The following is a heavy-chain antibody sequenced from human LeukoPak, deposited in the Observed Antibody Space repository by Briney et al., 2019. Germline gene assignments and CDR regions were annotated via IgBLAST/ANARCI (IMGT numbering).Heavy chain of an antibody. Sequence: GASVKVSCKASGGTFSSYAISWVRQAPGQGLEWMGGIIPIFGTANYAQKFQGRVTTTADESTSTAYMELSSLRAEDTAVYYCARGPVDRWEGAENPNNLGELSDWGQGTLVTVSS. CDR1: GGTFSSYA. CDR2: IIPIFGTA. CDR3: ARGPVDRWEGAENPNNLGELSD. V-gene: IGHV1-69*13. J-gene: IGHJ4*02. D-gene: IGHD3-16*02.